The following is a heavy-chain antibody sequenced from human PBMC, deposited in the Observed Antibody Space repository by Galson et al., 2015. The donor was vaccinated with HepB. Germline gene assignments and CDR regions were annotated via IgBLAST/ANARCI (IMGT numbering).Heavy chain of an antibody. Sequence: SLRLSCAASGFTFSGYALHWVRQAPGKGLEYVSAISSNGVNTYYADSVKGRFTISRDNSKNTLYLQMTSLRPEDTALYYCVKRAYYGLGRGTGDYFGSWGQGTLVTVSS. V-gene: IGHV3-64D*06. CDR1: GFTFSGYA. CDR3: VKRAYYGLGRGTGDYFGS. J-gene: IGHJ4*02. D-gene: IGHD3-10*01. CDR2: ISSNGVNT.